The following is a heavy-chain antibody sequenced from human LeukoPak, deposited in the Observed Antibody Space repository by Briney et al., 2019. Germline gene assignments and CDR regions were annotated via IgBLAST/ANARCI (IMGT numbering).Heavy chain of an antibody. V-gene: IGHV4-59*01. CDR1: GGSISSYY. J-gene: IGHJ4*02. Sequence: SETLSLTCTVSGGSISSYYWSWIRQPPGKGLEWIGYIYYSGSTNYNPSLKSRVTISVDTSKNQFSLKLSSVTAADTAVYYCARGFSLDPGIAVAALDYWGQGTLVTVSS. D-gene: IGHD6-19*01. CDR3: ARGFSLDPGIAVAALDY. CDR2: IYYSGST.